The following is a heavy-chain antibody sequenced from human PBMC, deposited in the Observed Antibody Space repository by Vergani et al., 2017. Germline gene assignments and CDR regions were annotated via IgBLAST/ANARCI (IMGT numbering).Heavy chain of an antibody. J-gene: IGHJ6*03. D-gene: IGHD4-17*01. CDR2: IIPIFGTA. CDR1: GGTFSSYA. CDR3: ARFSTVTTEADYYYYMDV. V-gene: IGHV1-69*01. Sequence: QVQLVQSGAEVKKPGSSVKVSCKASGGTFSSYAISWMRQAPGQGLEWMGGIIPIFGTANYAQKFQGRVTITADESTSTAYMELSSLRSEDTAVYYCARFSTVTTEADYYYYMDVWGKGTTVTVSS.